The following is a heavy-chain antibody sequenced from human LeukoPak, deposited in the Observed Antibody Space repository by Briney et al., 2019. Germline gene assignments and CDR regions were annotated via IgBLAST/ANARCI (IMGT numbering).Heavy chain of an antibody. Sequence: PSETLSLTCAVYGGSFSGYYWSWIRQPPGKGLEWIGEINHSGSTNYNPSLKSRVTISVDTSKNQFSLKLSSVTAADTAVYYCARVQVVSSTVDYWGQGTLVTVSS. D-gene: IGHD2-15*01. V-gene: IGHV4-34*01. CDR2: INHSGST. CDR3: ARVQVVSSTVDY. CDR1: GGSFSGYY. J-gene: IGHJ4*02.